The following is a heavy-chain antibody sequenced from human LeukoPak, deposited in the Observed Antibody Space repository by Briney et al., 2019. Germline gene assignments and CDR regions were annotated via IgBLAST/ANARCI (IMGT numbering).Heavy chain of an antibody. CDR1: GFTFNRFA. Sequence: GGSLRLSCAASGFTFNRFAMHWVRQVPGRGLEWVAVISSDSSNKNYVESVRGRFTISRENSVNTLYLEMNTLTTDDAGVYYCAKVRRMEWMTPLSDDFDVWGQGTMVTVSS. D-gene: IGHD3-3*01. J-gene: IGHJ3*01. CDR3: AKVRRMEWMTPLSDDFDV. CDR2: ISSDSSNK. V-gene: IGHV3-30*04.